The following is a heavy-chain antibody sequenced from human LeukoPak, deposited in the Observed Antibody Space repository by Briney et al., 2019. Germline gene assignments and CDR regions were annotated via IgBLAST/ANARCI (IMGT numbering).Heavy chain of an antibody. CDR2: IYYSGST. V-gene: IGHV4-39*01. CDR1: GGSISSSSYY. CDR3: ASRIKPRDGYNYFDY. J-gene: IGHJ4*02. D-gene: IGHD5-24*01. Sequence: PSETLSLTCTVSGGSISSSSYYWGWIRQPPGKGLEWIGSIYYSGSTYYNPSLKSRVTISVDTSKNQFSLKLSSVTAADTAVYYCASRIKPRDGYNYFDYWGRGTLVTVSS.